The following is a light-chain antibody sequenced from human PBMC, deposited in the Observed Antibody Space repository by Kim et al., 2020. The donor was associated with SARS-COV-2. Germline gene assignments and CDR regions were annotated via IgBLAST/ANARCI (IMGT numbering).Light chain of an antibody. CDR1: SSDVGEYNY. Sequence: GQSVTISCNGASSDVGEYNYVSWYQQHPGKAPKLMIYEVSKRPSGVPDRFSGSKSGNTASLTISGLQAEDEADYHCCSYAGRYTVVFGGGTQLTVL. CDR2: EVS. J-gene: IGLJ3*02. V-gene: IGLV2-11*01. CDR3: CSYAGRYTVV.